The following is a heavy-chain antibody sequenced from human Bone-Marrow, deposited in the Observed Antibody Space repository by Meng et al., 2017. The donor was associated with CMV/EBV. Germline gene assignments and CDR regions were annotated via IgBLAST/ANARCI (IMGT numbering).Heavy chain of an antibody. CDR1: GYTFTSYY. CDR3: ARGQVQCSTINCHDYRFSGMDV. J-gene: IGHJ6*02. Sequence: ASVKVSCKASGYTFTSYYMHWVRQAPGQGLEWMGWISAYNGNTNYAQKLQGRVTMTTDTSTSTAYMELSSLRSGDTAVYYCARGQVQCSTINCHDYRFSGMDVWGQGTTVTVSS. V-gene: IGHV1-18*04. D-gene: IGHD2/OR15-2a*01. CDR2: ISAYNGNT.